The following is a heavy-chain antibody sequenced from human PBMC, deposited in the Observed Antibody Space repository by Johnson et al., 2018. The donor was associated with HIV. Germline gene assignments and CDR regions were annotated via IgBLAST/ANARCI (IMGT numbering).Heavy chain of an antibody. Sequence: VQLVESGGGVVQPGRSLRLSCAASGFTFNNYGMHWVRQAPGKGLEWISYISSSGSTRYYADSVKGRFTISRDNPKNTLYLQMNSLRAEDTAIYYCAKDGSGTYPNAFDIWGQGTMVTVSS. J-gene: IGHJ3*02. CDR3: AKDGSGTYPNAFDI. CDR1: GFTFNNYG. V-gene: IGHV3-48*04. D-gene: IGHD1-26*01. CDR2: ISSSGSTR.